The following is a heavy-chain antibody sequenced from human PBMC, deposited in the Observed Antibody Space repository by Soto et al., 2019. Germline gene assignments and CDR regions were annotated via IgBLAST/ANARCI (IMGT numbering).Heavy chain of an antibody. CDR3: AAGGGIDV. D-gene: IGHD3-10*01. Sequence: SLRLSCAASGFTFSGYAMHWVRQAQGRGLEWVAVISFEGNNNYYSDSMKGRFSISRDNSKNTLYLQRNSLRVEDTALSYCAAGGGIDVWGQGTTVTVSS. CDR2: ISFEGNNN. V-gene: IGHV3-30-3*01. J-gene: IGHJ6*02. CDR1: GFTFSGYA.